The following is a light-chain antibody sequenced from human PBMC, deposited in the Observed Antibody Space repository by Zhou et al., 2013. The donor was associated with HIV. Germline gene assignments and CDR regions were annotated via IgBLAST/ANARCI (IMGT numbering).Light chain of an antibody. Sequence: DIQMTQSPSSLSASVGDRVTITCRASQHIRSFLNWYQQTPGKAPKLLIYAASTLQRGVPSRFSGSGSGTDFTLTITSLQPEDFATYYCQQSSTTPWTFGHGTKVEFK. CDR3: QQSSTTPWT. V-gene: IGKV1-39*01. CDR2: AAS. CDR1: QHIRSF. J-gene: IGKJ1*01.